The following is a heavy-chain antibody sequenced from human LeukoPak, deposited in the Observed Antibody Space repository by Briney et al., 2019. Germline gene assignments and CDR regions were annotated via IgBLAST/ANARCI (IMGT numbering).Heavy chain of an antibody. J-gene: IGHJ4*02. CDR3: ARDDIVDTARVDY. D-gene: IGHD5-18*01. V-gene: IGHV1-18*01. CDR1: GGTFNNYA. Sequence: GASVKVSCKASGGTFNNYAISWVRQAPGQGLEWMGWISAYNGNTNYAQKLQGRVTMTTDTSTSTAYMELRSLRSDDTAVYYCARDDIVDTARVDYWGQGTLVTVSS. CDR2: ISAYNGNT.